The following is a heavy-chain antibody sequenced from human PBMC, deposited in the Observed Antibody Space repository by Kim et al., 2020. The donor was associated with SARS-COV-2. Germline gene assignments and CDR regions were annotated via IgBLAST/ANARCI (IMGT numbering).Heavy chain of an antibody. D-gene: IGHD6-13*01. CDR3: ASDAQIAAAVPKYYFDY. V-gene: IGHV3-30*07. J-gene: IGHJ4*02. Sequence: VKGRFTISSDNSKNTLYLQMNSLRAEDTAVYYCASDAQIAAAVPKYYFDYWGQGALVIVSS.